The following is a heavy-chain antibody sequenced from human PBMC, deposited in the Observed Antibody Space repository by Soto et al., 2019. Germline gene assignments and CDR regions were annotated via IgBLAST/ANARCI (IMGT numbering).Heavy chain of an antibody. Sequence: GGSLRLSCAASGFTVSSNYMSWVRQAPGKGLEWVSVIYSGGSTYYADSVKGRFTISRDNSKNTVHLQMNSLRAEDTAVYYCAREWELPNYYGMDVWGQGTTVTVYS. CDR1: GFTVSSNY. J-gene: IGHJ6*02. CDR3: AREWELPNYYGMDV. D-gene: IGHD1-26*01. CDR2: IYSGGST. V-gene: IGHV3-53*01.